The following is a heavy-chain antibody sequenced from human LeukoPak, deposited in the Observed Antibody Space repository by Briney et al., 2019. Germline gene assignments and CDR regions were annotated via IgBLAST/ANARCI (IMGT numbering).Heavy chain of an antibody. Sequence: PGGSLRLSCAASGFTFSSYAMSWVRQAPGKGLEWVSAISSSSSTIYYADSVKGRFTISRDNAKNSLYLQMNSLRAEDTAVYYCARLGYDSSGYYYGSTYYFDYWGQGTLVTVSS. CDR1: GFTFSSYA. J-gene: IGHJ4*02. CDR2: ISSSSSTI. D-gene: IGHD3-22*01. V-gene: IGHV3-48*01. CDR3: ARLGYDSSGYYYGSTYYFDY.